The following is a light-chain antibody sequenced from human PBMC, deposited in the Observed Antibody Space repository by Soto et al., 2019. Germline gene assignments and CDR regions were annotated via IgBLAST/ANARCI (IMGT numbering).Light chain of an antibody. CDR1: QSVLYSSNNKNY. CDR2: WAS. J-gene: IGKJ5*01. V-gene: IGKV4-1*01. Sequence: DIVMTQSPDSLAVSLGERATINCKSSQSVLYSSNNKNYLAWYQQKPGQPPKLLIYWASTRESGVPDRFSGSGSGTDFPLTISSLQAEDVAVYYCQKYYSTPITFGQGTRLEMK. CDR3: QKYYSTPIT.